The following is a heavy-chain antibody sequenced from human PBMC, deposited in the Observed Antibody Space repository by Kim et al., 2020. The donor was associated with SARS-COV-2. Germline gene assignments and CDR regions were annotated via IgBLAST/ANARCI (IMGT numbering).Heavy chain of an antibody. J-gene: IGHJ5*02. CDR2: INHSGST. CDR3: ARSYYGSGLNWFDP. CDR1: GGSFSGYY. V-gene: IGHV4-34*01. Sequence: SETLSLTCAVYGGSFSGYYWTWIRQPPGKGLEWIGEINHSGSTNYNPSLKSRVTISVDTSKNQFSLKLNSVTAADTAVFYCARSYYGSGLNWFDPWGQGTLVTISS. D-gene: IGHD3-10*01.